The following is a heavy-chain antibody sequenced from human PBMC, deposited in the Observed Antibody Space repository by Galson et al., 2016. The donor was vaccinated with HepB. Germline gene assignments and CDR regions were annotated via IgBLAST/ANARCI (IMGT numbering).Heavy chain of an antibody. CDR3: ARDRFRYFDPYYYYGMDV. CDR1: GFSISDYW. D-gene: IGHD3-9*01. J-gene: IGHJ6*02. CDR2: FKTDRTNT. Sequence: SLRLSCAASGFSISDYWMHWVRQAPGKGLEWVLGFKTDRTNTTYAESVTGRFTISRDNAKNTLYLQLNSLRAEDTAVYFCARDRFRYFDPYYYYGMDVWGPGTTVTVSS. V-gene: IGHV3-74*01.